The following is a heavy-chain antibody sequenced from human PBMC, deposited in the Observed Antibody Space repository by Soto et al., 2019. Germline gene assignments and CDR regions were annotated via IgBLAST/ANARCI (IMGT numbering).Heavy chain of an antibody. CDR3: AKRTVGWYFGL. J-gene: IGHJ2*01. D-gene: IGHD4-17*01. V-gene: IGHV3-23*01. CDR2: ISGSGDST. CDR1: GFTFSSYA. Sequence: EVQLLESGGGLVQPGGSLRLSCAASGFTFSSYAMSWVRQAPGKGLEWVSAISGSGDSTYYADSVKGRFTISRGNSKNPQYLQMNSLRAEATAVYYCAKRTVGWYFGLWGRGTLVTVSS.